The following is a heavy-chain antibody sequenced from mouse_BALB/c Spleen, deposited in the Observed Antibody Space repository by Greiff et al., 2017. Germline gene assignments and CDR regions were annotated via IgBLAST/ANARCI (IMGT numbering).Heavy chain of an antibody. CDR1: GYTFTSYW. CDR3: AREQFAY. CDR2: INPSTGYT. Sequence: QVQLQQSGAELAQPGASVKMSCKASGYTFTSYWMHWVKQRPGPGLEWIGYINPSTGYTEYTQKFKDKATLTADKSSSTAYMQLSSLTSEDSAVYYGAREQFAYWGQGTLVTVSA. J-gene: IGHJ3*01. V-gene: IGHV1-7*01.